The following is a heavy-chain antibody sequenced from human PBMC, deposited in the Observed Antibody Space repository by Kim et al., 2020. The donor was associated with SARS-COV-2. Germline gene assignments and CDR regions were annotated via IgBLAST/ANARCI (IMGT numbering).Heavy chain of an antibody. Sequence: GGSLRLSCAASGFTFDDYAMHWVRQAPGKGLEWVSGISWNSGSIGYADSVKGRFTISRDNAKNSLYLQMNSLRAEDTALYYCAKDMSASPRANYDILTGYYYYYGMDVWGQGTTVTVSS. D-gene: IGHD3-9*01. J-gene: IGHJ6*02. CDR2: ISWNSGSI. V-gene: IGHV3-9*01. CDR3: AKDMSASPRANYDILTGYYYYYGMDV. CDR1: GFTFDDYA.